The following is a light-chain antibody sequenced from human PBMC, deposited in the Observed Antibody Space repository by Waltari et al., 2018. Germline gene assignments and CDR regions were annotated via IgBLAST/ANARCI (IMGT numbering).Light chain of an antibody. Sequence: EIVMTQSPATLSVSPGERATLSCRASQSISTNLAWYQQKPGQAPRLLMYGASTSATGIPVRFIGSGSGTDFTLTISSMQSEDFAVYYCQQYNNWPPKTFGQGTKVEI. V-gene: IGKV3-15*01. CDR2: GAS. CDR3: QQYNNWPPKT. J-gene: IGKJ1*01. CDR1: QSISTN.